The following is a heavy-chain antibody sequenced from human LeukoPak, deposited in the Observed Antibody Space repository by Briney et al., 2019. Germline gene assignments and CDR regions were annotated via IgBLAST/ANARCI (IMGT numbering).Heavy chain of an antibody. D-gene: IGHD2-8*02. V-gene: IGHV1-2*02. CDR2: IDPSGGT. CDR3: MNNWFDYTGYFYFDY. J-gene: IGHJ4*02. Sequence: GASVKVSCKASGHTVTGFSMHWVRQAPGQGLEWMGSIDPSGGTDYAQKFQGRVTMTRDTPMSTAYMELSSLRSDDTAVYYCMNNWFDYTGYFYFDYWGQGTLVTVSS. CDR1: GHTVTGFS.